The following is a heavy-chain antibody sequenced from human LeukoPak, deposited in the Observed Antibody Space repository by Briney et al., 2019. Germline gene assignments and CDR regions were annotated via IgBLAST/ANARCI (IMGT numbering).Heavy chain of an antibody. D-gene: IGHD1-26*01. J-gene: IGHJ4*02. CDR2: ISGSGSST. V-gene: IGHV3-23*01. CDR1: GFTFSSYA. Sequence: GGSLRLSCAASGFTFSSYAMSWVRQAPGKGLEWVSAISGSGSSTYYADSVKGRFTISRDNSKNTLYLQMNSLRAEDTAVYYCAKRSSGSYYYFDYWGQGTLVTVSS. CDR3: AKRSSGSYYYFDY.